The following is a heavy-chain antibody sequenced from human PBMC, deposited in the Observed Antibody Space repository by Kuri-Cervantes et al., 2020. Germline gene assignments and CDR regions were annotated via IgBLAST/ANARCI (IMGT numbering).Heavy chain of an antibody. CDR2: ISGTGVTT. Sequence: GESLKISCAASGFTVSNNYMSWVRQAPGKGLEWVSTISGTGVTTYYADSVKGRFTISRDNSKNTLFLQMNSLRAEDTAVYYCARRGYYYDTSGYWDDAFDMWGQGTLVTVSS. D-gene: IGHD3-22*01. CDR3: ARRGYYYDTSGYWDDAFDM. CDR1: GFTVSNNY. J-gene: IGHJ3*02. V-gene: IGHV3-23*01.